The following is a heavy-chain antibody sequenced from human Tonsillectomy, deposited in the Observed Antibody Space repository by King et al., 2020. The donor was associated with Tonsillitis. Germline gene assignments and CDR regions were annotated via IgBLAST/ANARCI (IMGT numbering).Heavy chain of an antibody. D-gene: IGHD3-9*01. CDR1: GGSISSSSYY. CDR2: VFYSGST. V-gene: IGHV4-39*01. J-gene: IGHJ4*02. CDR3: ARLRDSFRYFDWPPDY. Sequence: QLQESGPGLVKPSETLSLTCTVSGGSISSSSYYWGWIRQPPGKGLEWIGTVFYSGSTYYNPSLKSRVTISVDTSKNQFSLKLSSVTAADTALYYCARLRDSFRYFDWPPDYWGQGTLVTVSS.